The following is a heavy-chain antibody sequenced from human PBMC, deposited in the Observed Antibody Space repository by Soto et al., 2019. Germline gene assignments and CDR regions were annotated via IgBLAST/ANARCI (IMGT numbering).Heavy chain of an antibody. CDR2: IDPSRSYT. CDR3: ASIAAHKGYFDY. Sequence: GESLKIFCKGSGYSFTSSWINWVRQMPGKGLEWMGRIDPSRSYTIYNPSFQGHVTISVDKSISTACLQWSSLKASDTAVYYCASIAAHKGYFDYWGQGTLVTVSS. V-gene: IGHV5-10-1*01. CDR1: GYSFTSSW. J-gene: IGHJ4*02. D-gene: IGHD6-6*01.